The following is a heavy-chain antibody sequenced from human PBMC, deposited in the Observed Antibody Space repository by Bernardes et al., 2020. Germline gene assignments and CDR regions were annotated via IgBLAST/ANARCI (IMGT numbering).Heavy chain of an antibody. V-gene: IGHV3-48*01. D-gene: IGHD2-15*01. CDR2: ISSSSSTI. J-gene: IGHJ6*02. CDR1: GFTVSRYS. CDR3: ARDPLGYCSGGSCYPGGMDV. Sequence: GYLTLTCAVSGFTVSRYSMNWVRPAPGKGLEWVSYISSSSSTIYYADSVKGRFTISRDNAKNSLYLQMNSLRAEDTAVYYCARDPLGYCSGGSCYPGGMDVWGQGTTVTVSS.